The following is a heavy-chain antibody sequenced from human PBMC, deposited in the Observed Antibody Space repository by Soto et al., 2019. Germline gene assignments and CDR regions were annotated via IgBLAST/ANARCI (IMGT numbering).Heavy chain of an antibody. D-gene: IGHD1-7*01. V-gene: IGHV1-69*06. CDR1: GGTFSNYV. CDR2: IIPISGAA. J-gene: IGHJ4*02. CDR3: ARDMTRTVVHYFDF. Sequence: SVKVSCKASGGTFSNYVVNWVRQAPGQGLEWMGRIIPISGAANYAQKFQGRVTITADKSTSTSYMELSSLRYEDTAVYYCARDMTRTVVHYFDFWGQGTLVTVSS.